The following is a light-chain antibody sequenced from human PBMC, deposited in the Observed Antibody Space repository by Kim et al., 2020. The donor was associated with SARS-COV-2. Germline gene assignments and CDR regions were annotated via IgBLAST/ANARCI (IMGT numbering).Light chain of an antibody. Sequence: EIVLTQSPGTLSLSPGEGATLSCRASQSVSSNYLAWYQQKAGQAPRLLIYGASSRATGIPDRFSGSGSGTDFTLTISRLEPEDFAMYYCQHYGSSPFTFGQGTKLEI. CDR2: GAS. CDR1: QSVSSNY. J-gene: IGKJ2*01. V-gene: IGKV3-20*01. CDR3: QHYGSSPFT.